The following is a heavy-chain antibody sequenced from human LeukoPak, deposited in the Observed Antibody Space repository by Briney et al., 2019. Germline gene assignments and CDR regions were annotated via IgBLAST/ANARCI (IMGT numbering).Heavy chain of an antibody. CDR2: IYYSGST. Sequence: MPSETLSLTCTVSGGSISSYYWSWIRQPPGKGLEWIGYIYYSGSTNYNPSPKSRVTISVDTSKNQFSLKLSSVTAADTAVYYCARDRSCSSTSCQRLGYWFDPWGQGTLVTVSS. J-gene: IGHJ5*02. V-gene: IGHV4-59*01. D-gene: IGHD2-2*01. CDR1: GGSISSYY. CDR3: ARDRSCSSTSCQRLGYWFDP.